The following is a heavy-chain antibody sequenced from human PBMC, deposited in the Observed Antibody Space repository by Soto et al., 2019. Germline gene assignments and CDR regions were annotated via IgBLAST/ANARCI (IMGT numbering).Heavy chain of an antibody. V-gene: IGHV4-4*02. CDR3: GREIVATGRNNYCGP. Sequence: SETLSLTCGVSGGTVASSHWWSWVRQSPGRGLEWIGNVYHTGDTNFNPSLQSPVTFSVDKSNNQFSLRLTSVTAADTAVYSCGREIVATGRNNYCGPWGPRTLVTVSS. CDR2: VYHTGDT. D-gene: IGHD5-12*01. CDR1: GGTVASSHW. J-gene: IGHJ5*02.